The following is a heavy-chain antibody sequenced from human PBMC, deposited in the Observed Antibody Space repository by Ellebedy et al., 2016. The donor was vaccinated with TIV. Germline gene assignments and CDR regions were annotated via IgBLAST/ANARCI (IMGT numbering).Heavy chain of an antibody. J-gene: IGHJ4*02. Sequence: GGSLRLSCTASGFSLSTYGVHWVRQAPGKGLEWVAGLLYDGTDEYYADSVKGRFTISRDNSKNTLYLQMNSLRAEDTAVYYCAGGISVAGTSLGFWGQGTLVTVSS. CDR3: AGGISVAGTSLGF. V-gene: IGHV3-30*03. CDR2: LLYDGTDE. D-gene: IGHD6-19*01. CDR1: GFSLSTYG.